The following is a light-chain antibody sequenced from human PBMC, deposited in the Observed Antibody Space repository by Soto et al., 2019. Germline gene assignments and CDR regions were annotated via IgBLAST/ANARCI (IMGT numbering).Light chain of an antibody. CDR2: GNS. CDR1: SSNIGAGYD. Sequence: QSVLTQPPSVSGAPGQRVTISCTGSSSNIGAGYDVHWYQQLPGTAPKILIYGNSNRPSGVPDRFSGSKSGTSASLALTGLQAEDEADYYCQAYDSSLSGWVFGGGTKLTVL. J-gene: IGLJ3*02. CDR3: QAYDSSLSGWV. V-gene: IGLV1-40*01.